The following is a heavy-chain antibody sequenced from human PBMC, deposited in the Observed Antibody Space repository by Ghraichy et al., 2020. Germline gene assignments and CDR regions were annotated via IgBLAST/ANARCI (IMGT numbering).Heavy chain of an antibody. D-gene: IGHD3-3*01. CDR2: IYYSGST. CDR1: GGSISSGGYY. Sequence: LRLSCTVSGGSISSGGYYWSWIRQHPGKGLEWIGYIYYSGSTYYNPSLKSRVTISVDTSKNQFSLKLSSVTAADTAVYYCARGPYYDFWSGPPDYWGQGTLVTVSS. V-gene: IGHV4-31*03. CDR3: ARGPYYDFWSGPPDY. J-gene: IGHJ4*02.